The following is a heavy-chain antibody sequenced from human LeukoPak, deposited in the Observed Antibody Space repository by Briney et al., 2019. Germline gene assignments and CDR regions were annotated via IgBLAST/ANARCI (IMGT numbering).Heavy chain of an antibody. Sequence: GGSLRLSCAASGSTFSSYGMHWVRQAPGKGLEWVEVIRYDGSNKYYADSVKGRFTISRDNSKNTLYLQMNSLRAEDTAVYYWARTNERGSGSYPFDYWGQGTLVTVSS. D-gene: IGHD3-10*01. J-gene: IGHJ4*02. CDR1: GSTFSSYG. CDR2: IRYDGSNK. V-gene: IGHV3-33*01. CDR3: ARTNERGSGSYPFDY.